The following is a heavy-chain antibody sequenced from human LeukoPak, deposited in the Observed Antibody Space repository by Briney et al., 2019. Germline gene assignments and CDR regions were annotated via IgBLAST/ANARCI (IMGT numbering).Heavy chain of an antibody. CDR1: GFTFSSYW. CDR2: IKQDGSEK. D-gene: IGHD5-18*01. J-gene: IGHJ6*03. Sequence: GGSLRLSCAASGFTFSSYWMSWVRQAPGKGLEWVANIKQDGSEKYYVDSVKGRFTISRDNAKNSLYLQMNSPRAEDTAVYYCAREESSGYSYGRTYYYYYMDVWGKGTTVTVSS. V-gene: IGHV3-7*01. CDR3: AREESSGYSYGRTYYYYYMDV.